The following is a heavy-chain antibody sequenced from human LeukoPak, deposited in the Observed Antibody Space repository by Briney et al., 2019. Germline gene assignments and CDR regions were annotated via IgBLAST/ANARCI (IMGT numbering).Heavy chain of an antibody. CDR2: ISSSGSTI. CDR3: TRDPGGVTKTYYLDY. CDR1: GFTFSSYE. Sequence: GGSLRLSCAASGFTFSSYEMNWVRRAPGKGLEWVSYISSSGSTIYYADSVKGRFNISRDNAKNSLFLQMNSLRAEDTAMYYCTRDPGGVTKTYYLDYWGQGALVTVSS. V-gene: IGHV3-48*03. D-gene: IGHD4-23*01. J-gene: IGHJ4*02.